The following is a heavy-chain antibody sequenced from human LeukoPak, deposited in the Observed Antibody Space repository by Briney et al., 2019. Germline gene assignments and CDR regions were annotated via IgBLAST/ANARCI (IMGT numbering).Heavy chain of an antibody. Sequence: ASVKVPCKASGYTFTSYYIGWVRLAPGQGLEWMGVINPSGGSTRYAQKFQGRVTMTGDPSTRTVYMELSSLTSDDTAVYYCARGTTDDYWGQRTPVTVSS. V-gene: IGHV1-46*01. J-gene: IGHJ4*02. CDR3: ARGTTDDY. D-gene: IGHD1-1*01. CDR2: INPSGGST. CDR1: GYTFTSYY.